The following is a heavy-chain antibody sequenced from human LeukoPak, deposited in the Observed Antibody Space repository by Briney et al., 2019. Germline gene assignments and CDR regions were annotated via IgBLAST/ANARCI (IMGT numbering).Heavy chain of an antibody. CDR1: GSTFSNFW. D-gene: IGHD3-10*01. CDR3: ARADLGTSYYYYYYMDV. Sequence: GGSLRLSCAASGSTFSNFWMSWVRQAPGKGLEWVANIKQDGSEKYFVDSVMGRFTISRDNAKNSLYLQMHSLRAEDTTVYYCARADLGTSYYYYYYMDVWGKGTTVTASS. V-gene: IGHV3-7*01. J-gene: IGHJ6*03. CDR2: IKQDGSEK.